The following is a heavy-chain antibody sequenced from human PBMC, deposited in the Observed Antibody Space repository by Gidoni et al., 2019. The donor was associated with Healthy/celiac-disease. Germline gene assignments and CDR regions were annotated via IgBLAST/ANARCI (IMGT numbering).Heavy chain of an antibody. CDR2: ISAYNGNK. J-gene: IGHJ4*02. Sequence: QVQLVQSGAEVKKPGASVKVSCKASGYTFTSYGISWVGQGPGQGLEWMGWISAYNGNKNYAQKLQGRVTMTTDTSTSTAYMELRSLRSDGAAVYYCAGVTMVRGVINSIDYWGQGTLVTVSS. CDR3: AGVTMVRGVINSIDY. D-gene: IGHD3-10*01. V-gene: IGHV1-18*01. CDR1: GYTFTSYG.